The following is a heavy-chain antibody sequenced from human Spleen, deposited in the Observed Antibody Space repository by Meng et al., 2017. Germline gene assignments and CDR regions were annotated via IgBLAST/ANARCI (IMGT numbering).Heavy chain of an antibody. CDR3: ARVLEDTVTTFDY. D-gene: IGHD4-17*01. J-gene: IGHJ4*02. Sequence: QVHLRGSGPGLVKPSGTLSLTCAVSGASISSYNWWSWVRQPPGKGLEWIGEIYHSGTTNYNPSLKSRITISVDKSKNQFSLRLTSVTAADTAVYYCARVLEDTVTTFDYWGQGTLVTVSS. V-gene: IGHV4-4*02. CDR1: GASISSYNW. CDR2: IYHSGTT.